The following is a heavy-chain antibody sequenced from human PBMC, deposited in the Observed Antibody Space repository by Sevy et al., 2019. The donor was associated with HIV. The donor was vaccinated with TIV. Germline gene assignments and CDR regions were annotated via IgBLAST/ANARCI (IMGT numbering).Heavy chain of an antibody. CDR1: GYTFSDSGYY. CDR2: INPKNGAT. V-gene: IGHV1-2*02. CDR3: ARESYDFWTGPVDYDYGMDV. J-gene: IGHJ6*02. Sequence: ASVKVSCKASGYTFSDSGYYVHWVRQAPGQGLEWMGWINPKNGATNYEQKFQGRVTMTRDTSVSTANMELTRLTSDDTAVYYCARESYDFWTGPVDYDYGMDVWGQGTTVTVSS. D-gene: IGHD3-3*01.